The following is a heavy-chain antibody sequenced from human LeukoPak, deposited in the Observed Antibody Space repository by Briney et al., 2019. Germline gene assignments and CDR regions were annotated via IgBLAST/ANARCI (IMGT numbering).Heavy chain of an antibody. Sequence: GGSLRLSCAASGFTFDDYAMPWVRQAPGKGLEWVSGISWNSGSIGYADSVKGRFTISRDNAKNSLYLQMNSLRAEDTALYYCAKGSSGSYYSALLGYWGQGTLVTVSS. CDR1: GFTFDDYA. J-gene: IGHJ4*02. CDR3: AKGSSGSYYSALLGY. V-gene: IGHV3-9*01. CDR2: ISWNSGSI. D-gene: IGHD1-26*01.